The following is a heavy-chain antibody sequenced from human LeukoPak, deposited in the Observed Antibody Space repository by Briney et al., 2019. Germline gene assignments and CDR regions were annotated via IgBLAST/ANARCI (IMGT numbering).Heavy chain of an antibody. V-gene: IGHV1-18*01. CDR1: GYTCTSYG. Sequence: ASVKVSCKASGYTCTSYGISWVGQAPGQGLEWMGWISAYNGNTKYAQKLQDRVTMTTDTSTTTAYMEVRSLTSDDTAVYYCARGSAMAQKQLVRHFDSWGQGTLVIVSS. J-gene: IGHJ4*02. D-gene: IGHD6-6*01. CDR2: ISAYNGNT. CDR3: ARGSAMAQKQLVRHFDS.